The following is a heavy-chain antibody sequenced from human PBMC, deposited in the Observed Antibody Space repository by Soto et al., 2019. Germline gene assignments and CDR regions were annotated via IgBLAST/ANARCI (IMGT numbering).Heavy chain of an antibody. J-gene: IGHJ6*03. CDR3: TRSGRTQHHNLGYCSSTSCQIHYYYYMDV. Sequence: GGSLRLSCAASGFTFSGSAMHWVRQASGKGLEWVGRIRSKANSYATAYAASVKSRFTISRDDSKNTAYLQMNSLKTEDTAVYYCTRSGRTQHHNLGYCSSTSCQIHYYYYMDVWGKGTTVTVSS. D-gene: IGHD2-2*01. CDR2: IRSKANSYAT. V-gene: IGHV3-73*01. CDR1: GFTFSGSA.